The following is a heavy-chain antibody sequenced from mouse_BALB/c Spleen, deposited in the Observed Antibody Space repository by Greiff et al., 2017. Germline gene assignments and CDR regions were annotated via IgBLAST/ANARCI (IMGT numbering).Heavy chain of an antibody. Sequence: EVKLVESGGGLVQPGGSLRLSCATSGFTFTDYYMSWVRQPPGKALEWLGFIRNKANGYTTEYSASVKGRFTISRDNSQSILYLQMNTLRAEDSATYYCARENYGNYVDYAMDYWGQGTSVTVSS. J-gene: IGHJ4*01. CDR3: ARENYGNYVDYAMDY. CDR1: GFTFTDYY. V-gene: IGHV7-3*02. CDR2: IRNKANGYTT. D-gene: IGHD2-1*01.